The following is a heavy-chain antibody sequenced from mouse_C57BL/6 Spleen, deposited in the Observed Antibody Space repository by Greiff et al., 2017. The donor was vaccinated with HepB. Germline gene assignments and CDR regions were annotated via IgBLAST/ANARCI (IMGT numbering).Heavy chain of an antibody. CDR3: ARVNREYYFDY. CDR1: GYSFTDYT. V-gene: IGHV1-39*01. D-gene: IGHD2-2*01. Sequence: VQLQQSGPELVKPGASVKISCKASGYSFTDYTMNWVKQSNGKSLEWIGVINPNYGTTSYNQKFKGQATLAVDQSTSTPYMQLNRLTSEDSAVYYCARVNREYYFDYWGQGTTLTVSS. J-gene: IGHJ2*01. CDR2: INPNYGTT.